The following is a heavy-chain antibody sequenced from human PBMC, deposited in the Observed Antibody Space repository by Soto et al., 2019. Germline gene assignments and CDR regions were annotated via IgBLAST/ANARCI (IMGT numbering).Heavy chain of an antibody. CDR2: ISKNGDAE. V-gene: IGHV3-74*03. CDR1: GFTLSSSG. Sequence: EVQLAESGGGSVQPGGSLRLFCAASGFTLSSSGVHWVRQVPGKGLVWVSHISKNGDAEMYADSVKGRFTISRDIAKNTVYLQMNSLRDEDTGHYFCRKDFNWAIDAWGQGTLVTVSS. J-gene: IGHJ5*02. D-gene: IGHD3-16*01. CDR3: RKDFNWAIDA.